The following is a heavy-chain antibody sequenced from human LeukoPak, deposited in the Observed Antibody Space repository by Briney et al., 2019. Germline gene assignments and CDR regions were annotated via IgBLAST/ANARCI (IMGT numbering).Heavy chain of an antibody. CDR3: ARDSGGDAYNDYFDS. D-gene: IGHD5-24*01. CDR1: GFSFNTYA. CDR2: ISSNGDST. J-gene: IGHJ4*02. V-gene: IGHV3-64*01. Sequence: GGPLRLSCAASGFSFNTYAMHWVRQAPGKGLEYVSAISSNGDSTYYANSVKGRFTISRDNSKKTLFLQMGSLRAEDMAVYYCARDSGGDAYNDYFDSWGQGTLVTVSS.